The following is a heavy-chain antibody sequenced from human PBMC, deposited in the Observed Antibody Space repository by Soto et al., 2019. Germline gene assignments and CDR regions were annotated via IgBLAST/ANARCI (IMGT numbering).Heavy chain of an antibody. CDR1: GFTFSSYG. CDR2: IWYDGSNK. J-gene: IGHJ4*02. V-gene: IGHV3-33*01. CDR3: ATLGSPPGGSDY. Sequence: GGSLRPSCAASGFTFSSYGMHWVRQAPGKGLEWVAVIWYDGSNKYYADSVKGRFTISRDNSKNTLYLQMNSLRAEDTAVYYCATLGSPPGGSDYWGQGTLVTVSS. D-gene: IGHD2-15*01.